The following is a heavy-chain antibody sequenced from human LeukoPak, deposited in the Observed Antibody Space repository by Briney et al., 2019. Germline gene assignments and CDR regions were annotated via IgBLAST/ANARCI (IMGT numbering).Heavy chain of an antibody. CDR2: IYYSGST. CDR3: ARDPSPSSHPGPHFDY. Sequence: PSETLSLTCTVSGDSISSYYWSWIRQPPGKGLEWIGYIYYSGSTNYNPSLKSRVTISVDTSKNQFSLKLSSVTAADTAVYYCARDPSPSSHPGPHFDYWGQGTLVTVSS. V-gene: IGHV4-59*12. CDR1: GDSISSYY. J-gene: IGHJ4*02.